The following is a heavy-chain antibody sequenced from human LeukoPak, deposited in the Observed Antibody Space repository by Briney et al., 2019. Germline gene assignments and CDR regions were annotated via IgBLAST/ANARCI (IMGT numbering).Heavy chain of an antibody. CDR2: IIPIFGTA. Sequence: GASVKVSCKASGGTFSSYAISWVRQAPGQGLEWMGGIIPIFGTANYAQKFQGRVTITTDESTSTAYMELSSLRSEDTAVYYCASDRGYSGYDRSLFGWGQGTLVTVSS. J-gene: IGHJ4*02. D-gene: IGHD5-12*01. CDR3: ASDRGYSGYDRSLFG. CDR1: GGTFSSYA. V-gene: IGHV1-69*05.